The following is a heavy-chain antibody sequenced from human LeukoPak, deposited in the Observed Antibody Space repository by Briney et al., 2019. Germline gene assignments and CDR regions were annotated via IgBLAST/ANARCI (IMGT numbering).Heavy chain of an antibody. Sequence: ASVKLSCKVSGYTLTELSMHWVRQAPGKGLEWMGGFDTEDGETIYAQKFQGRVTMTEDTSTDTAYMELSSLRSEDTAVYYCATSARPAAGTGVDYWGQGTLVTVSS. D-gene: IGHD6-13*01. V-gene: IGHV1-24*01. J-gene: IGHJ4*02. CDR2: FDTEDGET. CDR3: ATSARPAAGTGVDY. CDR1: GYTLTELS.